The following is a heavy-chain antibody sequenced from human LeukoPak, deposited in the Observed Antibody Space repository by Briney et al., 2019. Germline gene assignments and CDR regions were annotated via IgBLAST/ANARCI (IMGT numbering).Heavy chain of an antibody. J-gene: IGHJ5*02. Sequence: PSETLSLTCAVYGCSFNDYYWNWIRKPPGKGLEWIGEINARGDTNYNPSLKSRVTISVDTSKKQFSLRLTSMIAADTALYYCARGQVPAARGYNWFDPWGQGTLVTVSS. D-gene: IGHD2-2*01. CDR2: INARGDT. V-gene: IGHV4-34*01. CDR1: GCSFNDYY. CDR3: ARGQVPAARGYNWFDP.